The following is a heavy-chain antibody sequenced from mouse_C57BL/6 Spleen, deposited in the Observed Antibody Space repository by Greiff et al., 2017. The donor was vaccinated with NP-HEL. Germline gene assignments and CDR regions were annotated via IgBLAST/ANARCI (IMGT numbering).Heavy chain of an antibody. V-gene: IGHV1-81*01. CDR2: IYPRSGNT. CDR3: AQLTGILAY. D-gene: IGHD4-1*01. J-gene: IGHJ3*01. CDR1: GYTFTSYG. Sequence: LMESGAELARPGASVKLSCKASGYTFTSYGISWVKQRTGQGLEWIGEIYPRSGNTYYNEKFKGKATLTADKSSSTAYMELRSLTSEDSAVYFCAQLTGILAYWGQGTLVTVSA.